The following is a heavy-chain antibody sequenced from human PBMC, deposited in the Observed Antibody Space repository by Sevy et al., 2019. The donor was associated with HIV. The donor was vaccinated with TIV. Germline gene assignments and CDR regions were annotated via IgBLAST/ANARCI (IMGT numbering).Heavy chain of an antibody. CDR2: IRSDAYGGTT. CDR3: TRDKQGERWLVRAFDI. Sequence: GGSLRLSCTASGFTFGDYAMSWFRQAPGKGLEWVGFIRSDAYGGTTEYAAYVKGRFTISRDDSKSIAYMQMNSLKTEDTAVYYCTRDKQGERWLVRAFDIWGQGTMVTVSS. CDR1: GFTFGDYA. V-gene: IGHV3-49*03. D-gene: IGHD6-19*01. J-gene: IGHJ3*02.